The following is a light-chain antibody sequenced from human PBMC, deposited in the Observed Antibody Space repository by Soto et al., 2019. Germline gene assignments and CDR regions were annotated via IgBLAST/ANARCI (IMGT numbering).Light chain of an antibody. J-gene: IGKJ3*01. CDR3: QQSYSTPCT. CDR2: AAS. CDR1: QSISSY. V-gene: IGKV1-39*01. Sequence: DIQMTQSPSSLSASVGDRVTITCRASQSISSYLIWYQQKPGKAPKLLIYAASSLQSGVPSRFSGSGSATDFTLTISSLQPEDFATYYCQQSYSTPCTFGPGTKVDIK.